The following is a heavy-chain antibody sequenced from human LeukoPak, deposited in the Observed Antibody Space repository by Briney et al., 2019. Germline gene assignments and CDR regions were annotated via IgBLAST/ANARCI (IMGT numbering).Heavy chain of an antibody. CDR2: INHSGST. Sequence: SETLSLTCAVYGGSFSGYYWSWIRQPPGKGLEWIGEINHSGSTNYNPSLKSRVTVSLDTSKNQFSLKLSSVTAADTAVYYCARRASGNYYNFWGQGILVSVSS. V-gene: IGHV4-34*01. D-gene: IGHD3-10*01. CDR3: ARRASGNYYNF. CDR1: GGSFSGYY. J-gene: IGHJ4*02.